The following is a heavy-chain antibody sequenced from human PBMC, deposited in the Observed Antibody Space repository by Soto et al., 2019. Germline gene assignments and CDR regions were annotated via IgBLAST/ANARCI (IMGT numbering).Heavy chain of an antibody. CDR2: ISGDGAGT. V-gene: IGHV3-23*01. CDR1: GFIFRNYG. D-gene: IGHD3-9*01. J-gene: IGHJ5*02. Sequence: EVQLLESGGGLVQPGGSLRLSCAGSGFIFRNYGMSWVRQAPGKGLEWVSAISGDGAGTRYADSVNGRFAISRDNSRNTLYVQMSSLRAEDTALYYCVFYDVLTGYDHWGQGTLVTVSS. CDR3: VFYDVLTGYDH.